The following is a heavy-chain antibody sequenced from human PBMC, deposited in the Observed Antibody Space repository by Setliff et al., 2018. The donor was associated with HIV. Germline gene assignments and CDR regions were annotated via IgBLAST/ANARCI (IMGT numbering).Heavy chain of an antibody. D-gene: IGHD5-12*01. CDR1: GASFSDYS. Sequence: SETLSLTCAVYGASFSDYSWSWIRQPPGKGLEWLGYIFSTGDTDYNPSLKGRLTISLDTSDNHLYLRLNSVTAADTAVYYCAREPIVTTRQGFFDLWGQGMLVTSPQ. J-gene: IGHJ4*02. CDR2: IFSTGDT. V-gene: IGHV4-34*09. CDR3: AREPIVTTRQGFFDL.